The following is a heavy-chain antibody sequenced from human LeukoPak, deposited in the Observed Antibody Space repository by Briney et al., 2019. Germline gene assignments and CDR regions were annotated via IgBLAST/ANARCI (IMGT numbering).Heavy chain of an antibody. D-gene: IGHD1-1*01. CDR3: AKGNWRYFDY. V-gene: IGHV3-23*01. CDR2: ISGSGGST. CDR1: GFTFSTYV. J-gene: IGHJ4*02. Sequence: GGSLRLSCAASGFTFSTYVMSWVRQAPGKGLEWVSAISGSGGSTYYADSVKGRFTISRDNSKNTLYPQMNSLGADDTAVYYCAKGNWRYFDYWGQGTLVTVSS.